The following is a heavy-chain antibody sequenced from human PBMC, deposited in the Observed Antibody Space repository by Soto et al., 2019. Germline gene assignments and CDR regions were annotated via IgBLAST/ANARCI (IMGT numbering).Heavy chain of an antibody. CDR1: GYTFTGYY. D-gene: IGHD3-3*01. CDR3: APRVGIWSRPGDAFGI. V-gene: IGHV1-46*01. J-gene: IGHJ3*02. Sequence: ASVKVACKASGYTFTGYYRNWLLQAPGQGLEWMGIINPGGGSTTYAQKFQGRVTMTRDTSTSTVYMQVSSLTSEDTAVYYCAPRVGIWSRPGDAFGIWGEGTMVTVSS. CDR2: INPGGGST.